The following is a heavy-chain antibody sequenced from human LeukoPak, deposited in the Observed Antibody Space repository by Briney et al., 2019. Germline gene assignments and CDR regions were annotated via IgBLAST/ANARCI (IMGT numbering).Heavy chain of an antibody. J-gene: IGHJ1*01. CDR1: GGSFSGYY. CDR2: INHSGST. CDR3: ARARYYGSRRAEYFQH. V-gene: IGHV4-34*01. D-gene: IGHD3-10*01. Sequence: SETLSLTCAVYGGSFSGYYWSWIRQPPGKGLEWIGEINHSGSTNYNPSLKNRVTISVDTSKNQFSLKLSSVTAADTAVYYCARARYYGSRRAEYFQHWGQGTLVTVSS.